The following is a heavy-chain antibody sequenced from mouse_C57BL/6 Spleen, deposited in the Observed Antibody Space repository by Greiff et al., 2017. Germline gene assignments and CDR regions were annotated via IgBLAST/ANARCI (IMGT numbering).Heavy chain of an antibody. J-gene: IGHJ4*01. V-gene: IGHV5-9-1*02. CDR3: TRDGGYYAMDY. D-gene: IGHD2-3*01. CDR1: GFTFSSYA. CDR2: ISSGGDYI. Sequence: EVQGVESGEGLVKPGGSLKLSCAASGFTFSSYAMSWVRQTPEKRLEWVAYISSGGDYIYYADTVKGRFTISRDNARNTLYLQMSSLKSEDTAMYYCTRDGGYYAMDYWGQGTSVTVSS.